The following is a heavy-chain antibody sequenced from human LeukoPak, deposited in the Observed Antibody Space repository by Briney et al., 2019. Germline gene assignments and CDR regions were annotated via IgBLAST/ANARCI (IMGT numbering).Heavy chain of an antibody. CDR3: ARQNRAGGLAGSLGSFYYYYFMDV. J-gene: IGHJ6*03. CDR1: AFPFSSYW. CDR2: IKQDGSET. V-gene: IGHV3-7*01. Sequence: GGSLRLSCAASAFPFSSYWMSWVRQAPGKGLEWVVSIKQDGSETHYVDSVKGRFTISRDNAQNSLYLQMNSLRAEDTAVYYCARQNRAGGLAGSLGSFYYYYFMDVWGKGTTVTVSS. D-gene: IGHD6-19*01.